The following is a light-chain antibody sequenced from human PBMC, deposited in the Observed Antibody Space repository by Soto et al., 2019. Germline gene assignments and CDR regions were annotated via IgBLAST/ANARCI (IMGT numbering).Light chain of an antibody. J-gene: IGKJ5*01. Sequence: IVPFTCLASQSILSSLAEYQHKPGKAPKLLIYDASSLESGVPSRFSGTGSGTEFTLTISSLQPDDFATYYCQHYNSSPIPFGQGTRLQIK. CDR2: DAS. CDR1: QSILSS. V-gene: IGKV1-5*01. CDR3: QHYNSSPIP.